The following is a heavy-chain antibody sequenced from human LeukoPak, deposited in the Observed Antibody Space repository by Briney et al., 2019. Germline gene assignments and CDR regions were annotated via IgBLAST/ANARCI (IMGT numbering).Heavy chain of an antibody. CDR3: ARFDYGDTDY. CDR2: IYTSGST. J-gene: IGHJ4*02. D-gene: IGHD4-17*01. V-gene: IGHV4-61*02. CDR1: GGSISSGSYY. Sequence: SETLSLTCAVSGGSISSGSYYWSWIRQPAGKGLEWIGRIYTSGSTNYNPSLKSRVTISVDTSKNQFSLKLSSVTAADTAVYYCARFDYGDTDYWGQGTLVTVSS.